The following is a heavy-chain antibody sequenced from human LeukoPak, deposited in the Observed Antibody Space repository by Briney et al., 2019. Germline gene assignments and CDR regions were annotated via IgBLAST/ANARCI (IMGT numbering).Heavy chain of an antibody. CDR3: ASEYEVNWFDP. CDR1: GGSISTYY. V-gene: IGHV4-59*01. J-gene: IGHJ5*02. Sequence: SETLSLTCTLSGGSISTYYWSWIRQPPGKGLEWIGYIYHSGSTNYNPSLKSRVTISVDTSKNQFSLKLSSVTAADTAVYYCASEYEVNWFDPWGQGTLVTVSS. D-gene: IGHD3-16*01. CDR2: IYHSGST.